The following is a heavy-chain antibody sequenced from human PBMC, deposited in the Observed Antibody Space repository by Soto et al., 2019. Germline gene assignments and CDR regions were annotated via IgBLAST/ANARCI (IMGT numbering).Heavy chain of an antibody. CDR1: GFTFSSYA. CDR3: ARDPVLAFVSAYYFDY. CDR2: ISYDGSNK. Sequence: QVQLVESGGGVGQPGRSLRLSCAASGFTFSSYAMHWVRQAPVKVRGWVAVISYDGSNKYYADSVKGRFTISRDNSKNTLYLQMNSLRAEDTAVYYCARDPVLAFVSAYYFDYWGQGTLVTVSS. J-gene: IGHJ4*02. V-gene: IGHV3-30-3*01.